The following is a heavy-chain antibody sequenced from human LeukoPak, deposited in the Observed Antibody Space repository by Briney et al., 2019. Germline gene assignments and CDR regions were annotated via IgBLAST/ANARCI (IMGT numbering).Heavy chain of an antibody. Sequence: SETLSLTYAVYGGSFSGYYWSWIRQPPGKGLEWIGEINHSGSTNYNPSLKSRVTISVDTSKNQFSLKLSSVTAADTAVYYCARWGSIAVAGYYYYGMDVWGKGTTVTVSS. J-gene: IGHJ6*04. D-gene: IGHD6-19*01. CDR1: GGSFSGYY. CDR2: INHSGST. CDR3: ARWGSIAVAGYYYYGMDV. V-gene: IGHV4-34*01.